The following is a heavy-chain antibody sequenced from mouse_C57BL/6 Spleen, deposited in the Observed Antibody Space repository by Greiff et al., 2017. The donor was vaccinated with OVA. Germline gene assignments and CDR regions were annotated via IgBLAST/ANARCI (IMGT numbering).Heavy chain of an antibody. CDR3: ARRRYGYFDV. Sequence: EVKLMESGGGLVKPGGSLKLSCAASGFTFSDYGMHWVRQAPEKGLEWVAYISSGSSTIYYADTVKGRFTISRDNAKNTLFLQMTSLRSEDTAMYYCARRRYGYFDVWGTGTTVTVSS. V-gene: IGHV5-17*01. J-gene: IGHJ1*03. CDR1: GFTFSDYG. CDR2: ISSGSSTI.